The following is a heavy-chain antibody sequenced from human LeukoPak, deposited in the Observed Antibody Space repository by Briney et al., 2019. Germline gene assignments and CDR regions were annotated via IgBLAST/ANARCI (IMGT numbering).Heavy chain of an antibody. D-gene: IGHD3/OR15-3a*01. Sequence: GGSLRLSCAASGFTFSSYWMSWVRQAPGKGLEWVANIKLDGSEKNYVDSVKGRFTISRDNTKNSLYLQMNSLRAEDTAVFYCARDQYDTWSRRGNFDSWGQGTLVIVSS. CDR3: ARDQYDTWSRRGNFDS. V-gene: IGHV3-7*03. CDR1: GFTFSSYW. CDR2: IKLDGSEK. J-gene: IGHJ4*02.